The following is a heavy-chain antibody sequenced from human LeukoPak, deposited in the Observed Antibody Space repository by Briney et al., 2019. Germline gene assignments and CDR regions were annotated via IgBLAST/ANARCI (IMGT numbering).Heavy chain of an antibody. Sequence: PGGSLRLSCAASGFTFSSYDMHWVRQATGKGLEWVSAIGTAGDTYYPGSVEGRFTISRENAKNSLYLQMNSPRAGDTAVYYCARGRAPIVGASPYYFDYWGQGTLVTVSS. J-gene: IGHJ4*02. CDR1: GFTFSSYD. D-gene: IGHD1-26*01. CDR2: IGTAGDT. CDR3: ARGRAPIVGASPYYFDY. V-gene: IGHV3-13*01.